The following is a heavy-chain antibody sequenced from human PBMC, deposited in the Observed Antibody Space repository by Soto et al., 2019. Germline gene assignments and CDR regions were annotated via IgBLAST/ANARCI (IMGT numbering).Heavy chain of an antibody. Sequence: QVQLVESGGGVVQPGRSLRLSCAASGFSFSRYGMHWVRQAPGKGLEWVAVISYDGSKKYDADSVKGRFTISRDNSKNTLYLQMNNLRPEDTAVYYCARDSISGSYYFYYYGMDVWGLGTTVTVSS. D-gene: IGHD1-26*01. CDR1: GFSFSRYG. J-gene: IGHJ6*02. CDR2: ISYDGSKK. CDR3: ARDSISGSYYFYYYGMDV. V-gene: IGHV3-30*03.